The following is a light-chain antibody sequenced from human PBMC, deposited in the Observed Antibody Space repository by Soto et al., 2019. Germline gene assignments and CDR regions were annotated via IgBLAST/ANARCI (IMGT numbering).Light chain of an antibody. CDR2: GAS. V-gene: IGKV3-20*01. CDR3: QQYGSSPVT. CDR1: QSVSSTY. J-gene: IGKJ5*01. Sequence: EIVLTQSPGTLSLSPGERATLSCRANQSVSSTYLAWYQQKPGQPPRLLIYGASSRATGIPDRFSGSGSGTDFTLTITRLESEDFAVYYCQQYGSSPVTFGQGTRLDIK.